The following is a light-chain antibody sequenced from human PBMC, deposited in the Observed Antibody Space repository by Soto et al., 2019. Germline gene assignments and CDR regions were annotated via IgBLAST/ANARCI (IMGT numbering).Light chain of an antibody. V-gene: IGKV1-5*03. J-gene: IGKJ4*01. Sequence: IQMTQSPSTLSASVGDRVTITCRASQSISTWLAWYQQKPGKAPKLLIYKASSLESGIPSRFSGSGSGTEFALTISSLQPDDFATYYCQQYNTSSLTFGGGTKVDIK. CDR3: QQYNTSSLT. CDR1: QSISTW. CDR2: KAS.